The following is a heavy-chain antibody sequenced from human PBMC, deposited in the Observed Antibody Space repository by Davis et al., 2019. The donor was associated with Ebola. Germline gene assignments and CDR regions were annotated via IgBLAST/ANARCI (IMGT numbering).Heavy chain of an antibody. D-gene: IGHD2-8*02. CDR3: ARDCTGGVCYTGGVIDY. CDR1: GYTFTGYY. Sequence: ASVKVSCKASGYTFTGYYMHWVRQAPGQGLEWMGWINPNTGGTNYAQKFQGRVTMTRDTSISTAYMELSRLRSDDTAVYYCARDCTGGVCYTGGVIDYWGQGTLVTVSS. J-gene: IGHJ4*02. CDR2: INPNTGGT. V-gene: IGHV1-2*02.